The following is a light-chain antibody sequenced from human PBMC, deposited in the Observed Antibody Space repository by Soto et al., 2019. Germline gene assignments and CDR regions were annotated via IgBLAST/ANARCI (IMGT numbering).Light chain of an antibody. CDR2: DAS. Sequence: EIVLTQSPGTLSLSPGERATLSCRASQSVSSSYLAWYQQKPGQAPRLLIFDASSRATGIPDRFSGSGSGTDFTLTITRLEPEDFPVYYCQQYGRSPWTFGQGTKVEVK. CDR3: QQYGRSPWT. CDR1: QSVSSSY. V-gene: IGKV3-20*01. J-gene: IGKJ1*01.